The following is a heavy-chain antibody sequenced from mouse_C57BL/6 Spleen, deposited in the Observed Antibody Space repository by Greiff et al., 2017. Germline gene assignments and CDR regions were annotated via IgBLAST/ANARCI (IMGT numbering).Heavy chain of an antibody. CDR3: ARMRFAC. V-gene: IGHV5-17*01. Sequence: EVKLMESGGGLVKPGGSLKLSCAASGFTFSDYGMYWVRQAPAKGLEWVAYISSGSSTIYYADTVKGRFTISRDNAKNTLFLQMTSLRSEDTAMYYCARMRFACWGQGTLVTVSA. J-gene: IGHJ3*01. CDR1: GFTFSDYG. CDR2: ISSGSSTI.